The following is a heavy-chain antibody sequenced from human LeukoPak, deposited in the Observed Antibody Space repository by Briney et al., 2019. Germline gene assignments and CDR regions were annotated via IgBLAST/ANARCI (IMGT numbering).Heavy chain of an antibody. CDR3: AREAGFWSGYYSGYFDY. D-gene: IGHD3-3*01. Sequence: SETLSLTCTVSGGSISSYYWSWIRQPAGKGLEWIGRIYTSGSTNYNPSLKSRVTMSVGTSKNQFSLKLSSVTAADTAVYYCAREAGFWSGYYSGYFDYWGQGTLVTVSS. CDR2: IYTSGST. J-gene: IGHJ4*02. CDR1: GGSISSYY. V-gene: IGHV4-4*07.